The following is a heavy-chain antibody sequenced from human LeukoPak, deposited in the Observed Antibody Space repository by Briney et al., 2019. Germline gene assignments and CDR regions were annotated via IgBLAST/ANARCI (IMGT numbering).Heavy chain of an antibody. CDR3: ARVGRQGTAMTPRRNAFDI. CDR2: IYYSGST. Sequence: PSETLSLTCTVSGGSISSSSYYWGWIRQPPGKGLEWIGSIYYSGSTYYNPSLKSRVTISVDTSKNQFSLKLSSVTAADTAVYYCARVGRQGTAMTPRRNAFDIWGQGTMVTVSS. J-gene: IGHJ3*02. CDR1: GGSISSSSYY. D-gene: IGHD5-18*01. V-gene: IGHV4-39*07.